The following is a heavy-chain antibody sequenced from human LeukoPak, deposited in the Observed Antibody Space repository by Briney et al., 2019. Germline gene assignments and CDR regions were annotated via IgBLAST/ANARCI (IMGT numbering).Heavy chain of an antibody. D-gene: IGHD6-19*01. CDR2: ISDSGDRT. J-gene: IGHJ4*02. CDR1: GFVFSSLD. V-gene: IGHV3-23*01. Sequence: GGSVSLSRAASGFVFSSLDMGWVRQPAAKGREGVSAISDSGDRTLYADYVKGRFTLSRDNSKNTLYRQMNSLRAGDRGVYYCAKDARRRSGWWFFDQWGQGTLVTVSS. CDR3: AKDARRRSGWWFFDQ.